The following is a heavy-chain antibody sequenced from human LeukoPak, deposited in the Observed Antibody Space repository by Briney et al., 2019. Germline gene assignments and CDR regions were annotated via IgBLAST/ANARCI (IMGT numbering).Heavy chain of an antibody. CDR3: AIAVDSISGTGDTFDI. CDR2: ISSGSSYI. Sequence: GGSLRLSCAASGFTFSSYMVTWARQAPGKGLEWVSSISSGSSYIYYEDSVKGRFTISRDNGKNSLYLQMSSLRAEDTAVYYCAIAVDSISGTGDTFDIRGQGTMVTVSS. CDR1: GFTFSSYM. J-gene: IGHJ3*02. V-gene: IGHV3-21*01. D-gene: IGHD3-3*01.